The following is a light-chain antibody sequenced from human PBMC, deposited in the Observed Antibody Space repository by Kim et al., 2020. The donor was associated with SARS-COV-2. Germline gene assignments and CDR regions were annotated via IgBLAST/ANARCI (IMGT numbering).Light chain of an antibody. CDR3: QQYYLWPRT. V-gene: IGKV3-15*01. CDR2: GAS. CDR1: QRINNN. J-gene: IGKJ4*02. Sequence: VSPGEGVTLSCRASQRINNNLAWYHQKPGQAPRLVIYGASTRATGIPARFSGSGSGTEFTLTINSLQPEDSAVYYCQQYYLWPRTFGVGTKVDIK.